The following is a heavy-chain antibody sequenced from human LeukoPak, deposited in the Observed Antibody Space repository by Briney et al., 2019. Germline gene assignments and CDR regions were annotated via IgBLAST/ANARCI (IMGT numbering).Heavy chain of an antibody. D-gene: IGHD5-18*01. J-gene: IGHJ3*01. CDR2: IYYSGSA. Sequence: PSETLSLTCSVSGGSISSSSFYWGWIRQPPGKGLEWIGSIYYSGSAYYNPSLKGRVTVSVDTSKNQFSLKVSSVTAADTAVYYCARQVVDTAMVDDAFDVWGQGTMVTVSS. CDR3: ARQVVDTAMVDDAFDV. V-gene: IGHV4-39*01. CDR1: GGSISSSSFY.